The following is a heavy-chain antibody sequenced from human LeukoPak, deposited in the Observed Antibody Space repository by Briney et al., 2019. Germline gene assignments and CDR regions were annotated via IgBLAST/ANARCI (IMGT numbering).Heavy chain of an antibody. V-gene: IGHV4-59*01. Sequence: SETLSLTCPVSGGSISSYYWSWIRQPPGKGLEWIGYIYYSGSTNYNPSLKSRVTISVDTSKNQCSLKLSSVTAADTAVYYCARGGSFLKYNWFDPWGQGTLVTVSS. J-gene: IGHJ5*02. CDR1: GGSISSYY. D-gene: IGHD1-26*01. CDR2: IYYSGST. CDR3: ARGGSFLKYNWFDP.